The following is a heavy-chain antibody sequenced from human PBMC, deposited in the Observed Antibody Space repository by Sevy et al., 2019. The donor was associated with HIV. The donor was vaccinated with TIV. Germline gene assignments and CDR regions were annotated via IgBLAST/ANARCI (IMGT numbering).Heavy chain of an antibody. Sequence: SETLSLTCTVSGGSISSYYWSWIRQPPGKGLEWIGYIYYSGSTNYNPSLKSRVTISVDTSKNQFSLKLSSVTAAVTAVYYCARDWGIAAAGFDPWGQGILVTVSS. CDR3: ARDWGIAAAGFDP. CDR2: IYYSGST. J-gene: IGHJ5*02. D-gene: IGHD6-13*01. V-gene: IGHV4-59*01. CDR1: GGSISSYY.